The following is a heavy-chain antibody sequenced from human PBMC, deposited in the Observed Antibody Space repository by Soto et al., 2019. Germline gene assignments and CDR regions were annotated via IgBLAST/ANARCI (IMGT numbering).Heavy chain of an antibody. CDR3: AKFQGGILNQWYFHY. J-gene: IGHJ4*02. Sequence: EVQLLESGGGLVQPGGSLRLSCAASGFTFTPYAMTWVRQAPGKGLEWVSVITGGVGVTYYADSVKGRFTISRDNSKDTLYLQMNNLRAEDTAVYYCAKFQGGILNQWYFHYWGQGTLVTVSS. CDR1: GFTFTPYA. V-gene: IGHV3-23*01. CDR2: ITGGVGVT. D-gene: IGHD3-16*01.